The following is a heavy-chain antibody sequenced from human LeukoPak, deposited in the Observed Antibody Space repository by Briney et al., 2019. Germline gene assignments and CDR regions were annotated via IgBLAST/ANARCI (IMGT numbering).Heavy chain of an antibody. J-gene: IGHJ4*02. Sequence: GGSLRLSCAASGFTFSSYGMHWVRQAPGKGLEWVAFIRYDGSNKHYADSVKGRFTISRDNSKNTLSLQMDSLRAEDTAVYYCAREIDSSGWAGFFDYWGQGTLVTVSS. CDR1: GFTFSSYG. CDR2: IRYDGSNK. CDR3: AREIDSSGWAGFFDY. D-gene: IGHD6-19*01. V-gene: IGHV3-30*02.